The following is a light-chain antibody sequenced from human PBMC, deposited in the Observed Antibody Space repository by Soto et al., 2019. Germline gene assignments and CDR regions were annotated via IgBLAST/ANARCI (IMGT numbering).Light chain of an antibody. Sequence: QSALTQPASVSGSPGQSITISCTGTSSDVGGYNYVSWYQQHPGKAPKLMIYEVSNRPSGVSNRFSGSKSGNTASLTSSGLQAEDEADYYCSSYTSSSTPYVCGTGTKVTVL. CDR3: SSYTSSSTPYV. CDR1: SSDVGGYNY. V-gene: IGLV2-14*01. CDR2: EVS. J-gene: IGLJ1*01.